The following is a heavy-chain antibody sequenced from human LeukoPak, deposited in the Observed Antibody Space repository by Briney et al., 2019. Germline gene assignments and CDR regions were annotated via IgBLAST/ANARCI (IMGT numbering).Heavy chain of an antibody. J-gene: IGHJ4*02. CDR3: AKGNSESYSSCFDY. D-gene: IGHD1-26*01. V-gene: IGHV3-30*18. CDR1: GFTFSNYG. Sequence: GGSLRLSCAASGFTFSNYGMHWVRQPPGKGLEWVAIFSYDGSNQYYVDSVKGRFTISRDNSKNTLYLQMNSLRAEDTAVYYCAKGNSESYSSCFDYWGQGTLVTVSS. CDR2: FSYDGSNQ.